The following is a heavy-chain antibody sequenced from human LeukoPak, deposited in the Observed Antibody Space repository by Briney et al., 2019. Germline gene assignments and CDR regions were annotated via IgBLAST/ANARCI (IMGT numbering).Heavy chain of an antibody. Sequence: SETLSLTCTVSGGSISSDNHYWGWIRQPPGKGLEWIGEINHSGSTNYNPSLKSRVTISVDTSKNQFSLKLSSVTAADTAVYYCARGFSTYDYWGQGTLVTVSS. D-gene: IGHD6-13*01. CDR3: ARGFSTYDY. CDR1: GGSISSDNHY. J-gene: IGHJ4*02. V-gene: IGHV4-39*07. CDR2: INHSGST.